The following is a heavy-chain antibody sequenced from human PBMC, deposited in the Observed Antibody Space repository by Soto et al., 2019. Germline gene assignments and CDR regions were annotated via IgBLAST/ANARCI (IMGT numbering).Heavy chain of an antibody. J-gene: IGHJ5*02. CDR2: ISAYNGNT. V-gene: IGHV1-18*01. Sequence: GASVKVSCKASGYTFTSYGISWVRQAPGQGLEWMGWISAYNGNTNYAQKLQGRVTMTTDTSTSTAYMELRSLRSDDTAVYYCARGPDIVLMVYAPNWFDPWGQGTLVTVSS. CDR3: ARGPDIVLMVYAPNWFDP. D-gene: IGHD2-8*01. CDR1: GYTFTSYG.